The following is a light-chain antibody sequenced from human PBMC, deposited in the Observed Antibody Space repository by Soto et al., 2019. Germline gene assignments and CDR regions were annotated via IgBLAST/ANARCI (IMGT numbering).Light chain of an antibody. CDR2: DAS. CDR3: QQRSSWPPGLT. Sequence: PGPGAALSCRARQSVSSYLAWYQQKPGQAPRLLIYDASNRATVMPARFSGSGSGTDFTLTISSLEPEDCAVYYCQQRSSWPPGLTFGGGTKVDI. J-gene: IGKJ4*01. CDR1: QSVSSY. V-gene: IGKV3-11*01.